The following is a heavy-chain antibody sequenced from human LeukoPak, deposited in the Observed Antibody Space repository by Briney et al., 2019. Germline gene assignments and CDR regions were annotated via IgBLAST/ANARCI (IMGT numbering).Heavy chain of an antibody. J-gene: IGHJ4*02. CDR1: GGSISSYY. V-gene: IGHV4-59*01. CDR2: IYYSGST. CDR3: ARGHNWNYGGFDY. D-gene: IGHD1-7*01. Sequence: SETLSLTCTVSGGSISSYYWSWIRQPPGKGLEWIGYIYYSGSTNYNPSLRSRVTISVDTSKNQFSLKLTSVTAADTAVYYCARGHNWNYGGFDYWSQGTLVTVSS.